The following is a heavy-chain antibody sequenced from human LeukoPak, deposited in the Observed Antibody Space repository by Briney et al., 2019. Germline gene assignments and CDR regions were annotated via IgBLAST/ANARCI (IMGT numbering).Heavy chain of an antibody. CDR1: DGSISDSY. CDR3: ARDANGGNSWGWFDP. D-gene: IGHD4-23*01. CDR2: IFYTGFT. V-gene: IGHV4-59*01. Sequence: SETLSLTRTVSDGSISDSYWSWIRQSPGKGLEWIGYIFYTGFTHYNPSLESRVTISVDTSKKQFSLRLNSVTAADTAIYYCARDANGGNSWGWFDPWGQGTLVTVSS. J-gene: IGHJ5*02.